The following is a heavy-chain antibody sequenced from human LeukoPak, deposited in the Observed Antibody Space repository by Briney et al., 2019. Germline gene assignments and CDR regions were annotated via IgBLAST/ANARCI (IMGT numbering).Heavy chain of an antibody. D-gene: IGHD3-10*01. CDR1: GFTFSDYY. J-gene: IGHJ6*03. CDR2: ISSSGSTI. CDR3: ARAKTSMVRGEDYYYNYMDV. V-gene: IGHV3-11*04. Sequence: PGGSLRLSCAASGFTFSDYYMSWIRQAPGKGLEWVSYISSSGSTIYYADSVKGRFTISRDNAKNSLYLQMNSLRAEDTAVYYCARAKTSMVRGEDYYYNYMDVWGKGTTVTVSS.